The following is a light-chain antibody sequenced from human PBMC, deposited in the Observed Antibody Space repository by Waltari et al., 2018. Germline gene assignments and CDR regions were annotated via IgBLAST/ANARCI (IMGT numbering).Light chain of an antibody. Sequence: QSALTQPPSASGSPGQSVTISCTGSSSAIGGYNSVSWYQQHPGKAPKLMIYDVNKRPSGVPDRFSGSKSGNTASLTISGLQAEDEADFYCSSYADSTNLIFGGGTKLTVL. V-gene: IGLV2-8*01. CDR3: SSYADSTNLI. CDR1: SSAIGGYNS. J-gene: IGLJ2*01. CDR2: DVN.